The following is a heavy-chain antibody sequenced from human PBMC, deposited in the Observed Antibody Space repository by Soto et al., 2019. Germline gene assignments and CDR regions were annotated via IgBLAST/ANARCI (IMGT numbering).Heavy chain of an antibody. CDR1: GYTFIHYY. Sequence: QVQLVQSGAEVKKPGASVKISCKASGYTFIHYYIHWVRQAPGQGLEWMSIINPNGGSTNYAHKFQGRVTVTSDPSTTTVSMELNSLESDDTAVYFCARSLLQGDFWGQGTLVTVSS. V-gene: IGHV1-46*01. CDR2: INPNGGST. CDR3: ARSLLQGDF. J-gene: IGHJ4*02. D-gene: IGHD2-21*01.